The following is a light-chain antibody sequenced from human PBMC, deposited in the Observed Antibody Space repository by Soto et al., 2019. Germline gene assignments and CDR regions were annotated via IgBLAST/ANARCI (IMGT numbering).Light chain of an antibody. Sequence: QSALTQPASVSGSPGQSITISCTGTSSDVGRYNRVSWYQQHPGKAPKLMIYDVTIRPSGVSNRFSGSKSGNTASLTISGLQAEDEAEYYCSSYTTSSTLEGVFGTGTKLTVL. J-gene: IGLJ1*01. V-gene: IGLV2-14*01. CDR3: SSYTTSSTLEGV. CDR1: SSDVGRYNR. CDR2: DVT.